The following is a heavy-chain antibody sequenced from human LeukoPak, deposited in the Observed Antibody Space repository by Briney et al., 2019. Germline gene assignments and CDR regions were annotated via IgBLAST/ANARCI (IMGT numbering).Heavy chain of an antibody. CDR1: GFTFSKYW. CDR3: ATKQWLAPPPDS. Sequence: GGSLRLSCAASGFTFSKYWMLWVRQAPGKGLESVPRINTVGTVTTYADSVKGRFTVSRDNAGNTMFLQMNSVRDEDTAVYYCATKQWLAPPPDSWGQGTPVTVSS. J-gene: IGHJ4*02. V-gene: IGHV3-74*01. CDR2: INTVGTVT. D-gene: IGHD6-19*01.